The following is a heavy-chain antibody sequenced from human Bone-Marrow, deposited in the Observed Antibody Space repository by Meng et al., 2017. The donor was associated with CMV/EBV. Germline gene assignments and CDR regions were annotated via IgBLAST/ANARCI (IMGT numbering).Heavy chain of an antibody. Sequence: SETLSLTCTVSVGSIRSHSHYWGWIRQPPGKGLEWIASIYYSGSTYYNPSLKSRVTISVDTSKNQFSLKLGSVTAADTAVYYCARSPEIAAQDAFDIWGQGTMVTVSS. D-gene: IGHD2-21*01. CDR2: IYYSGST. J-gene: IGHJ3*02. CDR3: ARSPEIAAQDAFDI. V-gene: IGHV4-39*07. CDR1: VGSIRSHSHY.